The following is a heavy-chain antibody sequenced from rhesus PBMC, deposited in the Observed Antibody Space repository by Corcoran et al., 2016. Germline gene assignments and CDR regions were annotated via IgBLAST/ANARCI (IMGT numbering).Heavy chain of an antibody. V-gene: IGHV1-198*02. J-gene: IGHJ2*01. CDR2: ILPLVGIT. CDR3: ARETYSSWSHWYFDL. Sequence: QVQLVQSGAEVKKPGASVKVSCKASGFTFGSYAINWVRQAPGQGLEWMGVILPLVGITNYAGKFQGRVTITADTSTSTADMELSSLRSEDTAVYYCARETYSSWSHWYFDLWGPGTPITISS. D-gene: IGHD6-13*01. CDR1: GFTFGSYA.